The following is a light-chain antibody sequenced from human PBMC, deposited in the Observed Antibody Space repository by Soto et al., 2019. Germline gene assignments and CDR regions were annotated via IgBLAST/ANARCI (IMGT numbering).Light chain of an antibody. V-gene: IGKV3-15*01. Sequence: EIVMTQSPATLSVSPGERATLSCRASQSVSSNLAWYQQKPGQAPRLLIYGASIRATGIPARFSGSGSGTDFTLTISSLQSEDFAVYYCKQYNNWPPRGRTFGQGTKVEIK. J-gene: IGKJ1*01. CDR3: KQYNNWPPRGRT. CDR1: QSVSSN. CDR2: GAS.